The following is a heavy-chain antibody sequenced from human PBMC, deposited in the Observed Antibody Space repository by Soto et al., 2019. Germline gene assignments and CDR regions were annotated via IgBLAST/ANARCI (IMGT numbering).Heavy chain of an antibody. V-gene: IGHV3-64*01. J-gene: IGHJ3*02. CDR3: ASGTTVTTGGAFDI. D-gene: IGHD4-17*01. Sequence: EVQLVESGGGLVQPGGSLRLSCAASGFTFSSYAMHWVRQAPGKGLEYVSAISSNGGSTYYANSVKGRFTISRDNAKNTLYLQMGSLRAEDMAVYYCASGTTVTTGGAFDIWGQGTMVTVSS. CDR1: GFTFSSYA. CDR2: ISSNGGST.